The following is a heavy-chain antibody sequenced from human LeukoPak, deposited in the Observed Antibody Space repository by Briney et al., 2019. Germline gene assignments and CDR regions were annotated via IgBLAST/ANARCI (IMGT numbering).Heavy chain of an antibody. CDR3: ARGGRGSAAVVAPRSFDI. CDR2: TYTGGNS. D-gene: IGHD3-22*01. CDR1: GFPLSSYR. J-gene: IGHJ3*02. Sequence: GGSLRLSCAASGFPLSSYRMSWVRQAPGKGLEWVSVTYTGGNSYYADSVKGRFIISRDISKNTLYLQMNSLRAEDSALYYCARGGRGSAAVVAPRSFDIWGQGTMVTVSS. V-gene: IGHV3-53*01.